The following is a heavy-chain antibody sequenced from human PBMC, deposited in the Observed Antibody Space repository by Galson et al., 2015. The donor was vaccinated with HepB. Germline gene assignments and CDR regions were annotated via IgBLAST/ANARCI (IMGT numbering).Heavy chain of an antibody. J-gene: IGHJ4*02. V-gene: IGHV3-23*01. Sequence: ALRLSCAASGFTFSSHAWSWVRQTPEEGLEWVSALTGTVATTYHAASGPVRCTMSRDNSKKTLSLEMHGLRADGTAVYYCAKATSGTCSGANCYYFDYRGQGALVTVSS. CDR3: AKATSGTCSGANCYYFDY. CDR2: LTGTVATT. CDR1: GFTFSSHA. D-gene: IGHD2-15*01.